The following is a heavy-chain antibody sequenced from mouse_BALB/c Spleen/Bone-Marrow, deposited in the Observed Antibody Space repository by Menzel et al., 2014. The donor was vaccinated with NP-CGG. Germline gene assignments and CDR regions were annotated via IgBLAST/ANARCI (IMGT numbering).Heavy chain of an antibody. CDR1: GFTFSSYA. CDR2: ISSGGST. Sequence: EVMLVESGGGLVKPGGSLKLSCAASGFTFSSYAMPWVRQTPEKRLEWVASISSGGSTYYPDSVKGRFTISRDNARNILYLQMSSLRSEDTAMYYCARGGLRYFDVWGAGTTVTVSS. CDR3: ARGGLRYFDV. V-gene: IGHV5-6-5*01. D-gene: IGHD3-2*02. J-gene: IGHJ1*01.